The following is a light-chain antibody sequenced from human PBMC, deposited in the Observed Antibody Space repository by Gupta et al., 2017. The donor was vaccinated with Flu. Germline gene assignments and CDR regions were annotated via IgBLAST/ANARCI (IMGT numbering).Light chain of an antibody. CDR1: QSVNSN. CDR2: GAS. J-gene: IGKJ4*01. V-gene: IGKV3-15*01. Sequence: ETVMTQSPVTLSVSPGERATLSCRASQSVNSNLAWYQQKPGQAPRFLIYGASTRATGIPGRFSGSGSGTEFSLTISRLQSEDFAVYYCQQYNTWPRTFGGGTKVEIK. CDR3: QQYNTWPRT.